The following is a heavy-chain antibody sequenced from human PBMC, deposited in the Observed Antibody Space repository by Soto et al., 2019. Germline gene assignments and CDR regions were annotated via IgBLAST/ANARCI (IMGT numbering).Heavy chain of an antibody. CDR3: ARGDLWFGESYYFDY. Sequence: SETLSLTCTVSGGSISSYYWSWIRQPPGKGLEWIGYIYYSGSTNYNPSLKSRVTISVDTSKNQFSLKLSSVTAADTAVYYCARGDLWFGESYYFDYWGQGTLVTVSS. CDR1: GGSISSYY. CDR2: IYYSGST. J-gene: IGHJ4*02. D-gene: IGHD3-10*01. V-gene: IGHV4-59*01.